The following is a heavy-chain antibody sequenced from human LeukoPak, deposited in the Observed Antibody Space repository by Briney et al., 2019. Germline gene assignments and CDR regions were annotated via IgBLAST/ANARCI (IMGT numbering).Heavy chain of an antibody. CDR1: GFTFSTYS. J-gene: IGHJ3*02. CDR3: AVDMVGGAFDI. V-gene: IGHV3-21*01. D-gene: IGHD2-15*01. Sequence: PGGSLRLSCAASGFTFSTYSMNWVRQAPGKGLEWVSSISSSSSYIYYADSLKGRFTISRDNAKNSLYLQMSSLRAEDTAVYYCAVDMVGGAFDIWGEGTMVTVSS. CDR2: ISSSSSYI.